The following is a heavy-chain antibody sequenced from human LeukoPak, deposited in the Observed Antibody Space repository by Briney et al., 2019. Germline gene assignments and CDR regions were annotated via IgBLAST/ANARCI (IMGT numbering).Heavy chain of an antibody. CDR2: ISYDGSNK. Sequence: GGSLRLSCAASGFTFSSYAMHWVRQAPGKGLEWVAVISYDGSNKYYADSVKGRFTISRDNSKNTLYLQMNSLRAEDTAVYYCARDRYYDILTGYDSWGQGTLVTVSS. V-gene: IGHV3-30*04. CDR1: GFTFSSYA. CDR3: ARDRYYDILTGYDS. D-gene: IGHD3-9*01. J-gene: IGHJ4*02.